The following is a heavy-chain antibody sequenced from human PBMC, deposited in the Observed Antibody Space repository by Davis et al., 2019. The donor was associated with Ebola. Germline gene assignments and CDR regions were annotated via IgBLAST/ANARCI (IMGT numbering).Heavy chain of an antibody. J-gene: IGHJ6*02. D-gene: IGHD3-16*02. CDR2: IYTSGST. CDR3: ARDGGSTVWGEYIWGSDRSPYYYGMDV. V-gene: IGHV4-61*09. Sequence: PSETLSLTCTVSGGSISSGSYYWSWIRQPAGKGLEGIGHIYTSGSTNYNPSPKSRVTISVDTSKNQFSLKLSSVTAADTAVYYCARDGGSTVWGEYIWGSDRSPYYYGMDVWGQGTTVTVSS. CDR1: GGSISSGSYY.